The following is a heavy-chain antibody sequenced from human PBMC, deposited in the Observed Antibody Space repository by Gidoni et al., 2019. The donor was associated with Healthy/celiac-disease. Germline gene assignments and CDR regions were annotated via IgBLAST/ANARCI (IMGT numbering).Heavy chain of an antibody. D-gene: IGHD3-9*01. CDR2: IYPGDSDT. CDR1: GYSCTSYW. CDR3: ARLGFDILTGYPLYYFDY. J-gene: IGHJ4*02. V-gene: IGHV5-51*01. Sequence: EVQLVQSGAEVKKPGESLKISCKGSGYSCTSYWIGWVRQMPGKGLEWMGIIYPGDSDTRYSPSFQGQVTISADKSISTAYLQWSSLKASDTAMYYCARLGFDILTGYPLYYFDYWGQGTLVTVSS.